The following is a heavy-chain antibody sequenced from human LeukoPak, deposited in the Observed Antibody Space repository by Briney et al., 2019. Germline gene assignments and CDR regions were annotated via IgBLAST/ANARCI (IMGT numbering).Heavy chain of an antibody. Sequence: ASVKVSCKASGYTFTAYFLHWVPQAPGQGLEWMGWINPNSGDTNYAQKFQGRVTMTRDTSITTAYMELSRLTSDDTAMYYCARDRMGDCAATSCYLAYWGQGTLVTVSS. D-gene: IGHD2-2*01. CDR1: GYTFTAYF. J-gene: IGHJ4*02. CDR2: INPNSGDT. CDR3: ARDRMGDCAATSCYLAY. V-gene: IGHV1-2*02.